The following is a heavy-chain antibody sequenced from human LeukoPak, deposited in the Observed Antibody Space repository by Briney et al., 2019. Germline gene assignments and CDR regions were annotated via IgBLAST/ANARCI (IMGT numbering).Heavy chain of an antibody. CDR1: GFTFSSYE. V-gene: IGHV3-48*03. Sequence: PGGSLRLSCAASGFTFSSYEMHWVRQAPGKGLEGVSYISSSGSTIYYADSVKGRFTISRDNSKNTLYLQMNSLRAEDTAVYYCAKEVGGSYLPDAFDIWGQGTMVTVSS. J-gene: IGHJ3*02. CDR2: ISSSGSTI. D-gene: IGHD1-26*01. CDR3: AKEVGGSYLPDAFDI.